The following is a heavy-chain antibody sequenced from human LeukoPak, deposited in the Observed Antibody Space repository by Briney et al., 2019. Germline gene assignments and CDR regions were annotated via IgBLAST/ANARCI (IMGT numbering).Heavy chain of an antibody. CDR2: IRQDGSEK. V-gene: IGHV3-7*01. Sequence: GGSLRLSCVASGFIIGSYWMSWVRQAPGKGLEWVANIRQDGSEKYYVDSVRGRLTISRDNAKNSLYLQMNNLTAADTAIYYCARAGYYGDDAFDLWGQGTRVTVSS. CDR1: GFIIGSYW. D-gene: IGHD2/OR15-2a*01. J-gene: IGHJ3*01. CDR3: ARAGYYGDDAFDL.